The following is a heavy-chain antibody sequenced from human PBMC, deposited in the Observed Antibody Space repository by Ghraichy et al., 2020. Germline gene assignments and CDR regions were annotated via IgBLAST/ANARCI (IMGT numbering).Heavy chain of an antibody. CDR1: GFTFNRYS. J-gene: IGHJ2*01. CDR2: ISSPSSYI. Sequence: GVSLRLSCAASGFTFNRYSLNWVRQAPGKGLEWVSSISSPSSYIFYIDAVKGRFTISRDNARNSLYLQMNSLRADDTAVYYCVRGYNYDFNWYFDLWGRGTLVTVSS. D-gene: IGHD5-18*01. V-gene: IGHV3-21*01. CDR3: VRGYNYDFNWYFDL.